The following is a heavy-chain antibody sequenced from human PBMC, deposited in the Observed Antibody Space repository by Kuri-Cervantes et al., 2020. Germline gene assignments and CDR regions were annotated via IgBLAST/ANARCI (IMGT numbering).Heavy chain of an antibody. CDR2: IYYSGST. CDR1: GGSISSGDYY. D-gene: IGHD3-16*01. V-gene: IGHV4-61*08. Sequence: SETLSLTSTVSGGSISSGDYYWSWIRQPPGKGLEWIGYIYYSGSTNYNPSLKSRVTISVDTSKNQFSLKLSSVTAADTAVYYCARGRGNFAISLSIYYYYYYMDVWGKGTTVTVSS. J-gene: IGHJ6*03. CDR3: ARGRGNFAISLSIYYYYYYMDV.